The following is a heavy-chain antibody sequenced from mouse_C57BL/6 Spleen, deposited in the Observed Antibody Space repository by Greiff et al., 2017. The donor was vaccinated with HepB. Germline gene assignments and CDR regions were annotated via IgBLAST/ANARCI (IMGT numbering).Heavy chain of an antibody. CDR3: ARERYGNCGTGAMGD. V-gene: IGHV1-62-2*01. Sequence: VQLQQSGAELVKPGASVKLSCTASGYTFTEYTIHWVKQRSGQGLEWIGWFYPGSGSIKYNEKFKDKGTLTADKSSSTVYMELSRLTSEDSAVYFCARERYGNCGTGAMGDWGKGASVTVSS. D-gene: IGHD2-10*02. CDR2: FYPGSGSI. CDR1: GYTFTEYT. J-gene: IGHJ4*01.